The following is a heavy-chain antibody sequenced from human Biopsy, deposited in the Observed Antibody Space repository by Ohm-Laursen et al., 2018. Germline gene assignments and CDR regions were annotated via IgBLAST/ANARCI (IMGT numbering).Heavy chain of an antibody. V-gene: IGHV1-24*01. CDR2: FAPENGKT. CDR1: GYAVTEFS. J-gene: IGHJ4*02. D-gene: IGHD1-1*01. CDR3: AADINVWNVNY. Sequence: GATVKISCKVSGYAVTEFSMYWVRQAPGKGLEWMGGFAPENGKTIYAQKFQGRVTMTEDTSTDTAYMELSSLRSDDTAVYHCAADINVWNVNYWGQGTQVIVSS.